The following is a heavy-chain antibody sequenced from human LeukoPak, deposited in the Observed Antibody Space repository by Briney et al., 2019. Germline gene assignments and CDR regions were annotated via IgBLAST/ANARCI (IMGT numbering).Heavy chain of an antibody. CDR3: ARDRQWLPGGGLDY. D-gene: IGHD6-19*01. Sequence: SVKVSCKASGGTFSSYAISWVRQAPGQGLEWMGRIIPIFGIANYAQKFQGRVTITADESTSTAYMELSSLRSEDTAVYYCARDRQWLPGGGLDYWGQGTLVTVSS. J-gene: IGHJ4*02. CDR1: GGTFSSYA. CDR2: IIPIFGIA. V-gene: IGHV1-69*13.